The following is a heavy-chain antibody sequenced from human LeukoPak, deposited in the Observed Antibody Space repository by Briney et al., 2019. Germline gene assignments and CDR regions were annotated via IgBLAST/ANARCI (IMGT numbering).Heavy chain of an antibody. V-gene: IGHV1-2*02. Sequence: ASVKVSCKASGYTFTGYYMHWVRQAPGQGLEWMGWINPNSGGTNYAQKLQGRVTMTTDTSTSTAYMELRSLRSDDTAVYYCHMTTVTTEGNSDFDYWGQGTLVTVSS. J-gene: IGHJ4*02. CDR2: INPNSGGT. CDR3: HMTTVTTEGNSDFDY. D-gene: IGHD4-17*01. CDR1: GYTFTGYY.